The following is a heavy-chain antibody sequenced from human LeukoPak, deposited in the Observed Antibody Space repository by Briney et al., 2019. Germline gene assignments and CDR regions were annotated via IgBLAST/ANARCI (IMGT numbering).Heavy chain of an antibody. CDR1: GYSISSGYY. J-gene: IGHJ6*03. CDR2: IYHSGST. V-gene: IGHV4-38-2*02. Sequence: SETLSLTCTVSGYSISSGYYWGWIRQPPGKGLEWIGSIYHSGSTYYNPSLKSRVTISVDTSKNQFSLKLSSVTAADTAVYYCARETGYSSSWYGYYYMGVWGKGTTVTVSS. CDR3: ARETGYSSSWYGYYYMGV. D-gene: IGHD6-13*01.